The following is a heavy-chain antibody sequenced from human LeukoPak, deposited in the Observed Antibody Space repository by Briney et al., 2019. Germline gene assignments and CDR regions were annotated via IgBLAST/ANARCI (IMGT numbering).Heavy chain of an antibody. CDR2: IFHSGST. Sequence: SETLSLTCTVSGGSITSSSYYWVWIRQPPGKGLEWIGSIFHSGSTYYNAFLKSRVTISVDTSRNQFSLKLSSVTAADTAVYYCARRRDGYNEDFFDYWGQGTLVTVSS. V-gene: IGHV4-39*01. CDR1: GGSITSSSYY. D-gene: IGHD5-24*01. J-gene: IGHJ4*02. CDR3: ARRRDGYNEDFFDY.